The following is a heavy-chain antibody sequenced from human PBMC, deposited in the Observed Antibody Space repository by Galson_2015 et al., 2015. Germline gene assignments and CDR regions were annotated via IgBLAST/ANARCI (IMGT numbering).Heavy chain of an antibody. D-gene: IGHD3-22*01. Sequence: SLRLSCAASGFAFSNYWMHWVRHVPRKGLVWVSRIKGDGSTTSYADSVKGRFTISRDNAKNTLYLQMNSLRAEDTAVYYCARGPMYYYDSSGYYFFDYWGQGTLVTVSS. CDR3: ARGPMYYYDSSGYYFFDY. CDR1: GFAFSNYW. V-gene: IGHV3-74*01. CDR2: IKGDGSTT. J-gene: IGHJ4*02.